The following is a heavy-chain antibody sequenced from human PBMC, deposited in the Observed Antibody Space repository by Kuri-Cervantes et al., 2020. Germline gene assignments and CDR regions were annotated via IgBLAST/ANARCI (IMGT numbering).Heavy chain of an antibody. V-gene: IGHV3-11*04. CDR3: ARWEGYYGSGSYSYYMDV. J-gene: IGHJ6*03. CDR1: GFTFSHAW. CDR2: ISSSGSTI. D-gene: IGHD3-10*01. Sequence: GESLKISCAASGFTFSHAWMSWVRQAPGKGLEWVSYISSSGSTIYYADSVKGRFTISRDNAKNSLYLQVNSLRAEDTAVYYCARWEGYYGSGSYSYYMDVWGKGTTVTVSS.